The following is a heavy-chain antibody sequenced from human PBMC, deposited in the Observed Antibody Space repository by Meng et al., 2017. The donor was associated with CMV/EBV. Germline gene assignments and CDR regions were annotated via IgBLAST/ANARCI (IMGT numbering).Heavy chain of an antibody. V-gene: IGHV1-46*01. CDR1: GYTFTSYY. CDR2: INPSGGST. J-gene: IGHJ4*02. D-gene: IGHD6-13*01. Sequence: QGRLVQSGADVKKPGASVKVACKASGYTFTSYYMPWVRQAPGQGLEWMGIINPSGGSTSYAQKFQGRVTMTRDTSTSTVYMELSSLRSEDTAVYYCALAEYSSSLFDYWGQGTLVTVSS. CDR3: ALAEYSSSLFDY.